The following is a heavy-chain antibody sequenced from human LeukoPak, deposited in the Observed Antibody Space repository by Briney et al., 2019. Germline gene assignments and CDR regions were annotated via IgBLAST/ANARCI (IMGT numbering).Heavy chain of an antibody. Sequence: SETLSLTCTVSGGSISSYYWSWIRQPAGKGLEWIGCIYRSGSTNYNPSLKSRVTMSVDTSKDELSLKLSSVTAADTAVYYSAREPIVVLPAATTYYDYYYMDVWGKGTTVTVSS. D-gene: IGHD2-2*01. CDR2: IYRSGST. J-gene: IGHJ6*03. CDR3: AREPIVVLPAATTYYDYYYMDV. V-gene: IGHV4-4*07. CDR1: GGSISSYY.